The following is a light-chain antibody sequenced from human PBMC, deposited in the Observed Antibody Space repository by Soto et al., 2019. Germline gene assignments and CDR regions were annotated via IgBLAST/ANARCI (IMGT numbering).Light chain of an antibody. CDR1: SGHSTYS. CDR2: IERSGSY. V-gene: IGLV4-60*03. J-gene: IGLJ7*01. CDR3: ETWDSNTHTV. Sequence: QSVLTQSSSASPSLGSSVKLTCTLSSGHSTYSIAWHQQQPGKAPRYLMKIERSGSYNKGSGVPDRFSGSSSGADRYLTISNLQSEDEADYYCETWDSNTHTVFGGGTQLTVL.